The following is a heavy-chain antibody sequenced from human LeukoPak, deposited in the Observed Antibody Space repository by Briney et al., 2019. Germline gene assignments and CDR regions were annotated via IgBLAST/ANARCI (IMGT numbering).Heavy chain of an antibody. Sequence: ASVKVSCTASGYTFTSYDINWVRQATGQGLEWMGWMSPNSGNTGYAQKFQGRVTMTRNTAISTAYTELSSLRSEDTAVYFCVRTPPNWGADYWGQGTLVTVSS. V-gene: IGHV1-8*01. CDR3: VRTPPNWGADY. J-gene: IGHJ4*02. CDR2: MSPNSGNT. CDR1: GYTFTSYD. D-gene: IGHD7-27*01.